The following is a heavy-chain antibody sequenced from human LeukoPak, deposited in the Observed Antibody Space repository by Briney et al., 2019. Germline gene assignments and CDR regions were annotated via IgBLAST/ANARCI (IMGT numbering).Heavy chain of an antibody. J-gene: IGHJ4*02. V-gene: IGHV4-59*12. CDR1: GGSISSYY. Sequence: PSETLSLTCTVSGGSISSYYCSWIRQPAGKGLEWIGYIYYSGSTNYNPSLKSRVTISVDTSKNQFSLKLSSVTAADTAVYYCARDHRVRYNWNDATKYYFDYWGQGTLVTVSS. CDR3: ARDHRVRYNWNDATKYYFDY. CDR2: IYYSGST. D-gene: IGHD1-1*01.